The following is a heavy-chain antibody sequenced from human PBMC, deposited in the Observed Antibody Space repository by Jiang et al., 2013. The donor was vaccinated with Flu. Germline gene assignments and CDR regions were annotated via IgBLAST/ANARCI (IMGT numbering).Heavy chain of an antibody. CDR3: ARDGAAPPRGGFFWYFDL. CDR2: A. D-gene: IGHD3-3*01. Sequence: ANNAQKLQGRLTITADKSTNTAYMELSSLRFEDTAVYYCARDGAAPPRGGFFWYFDLWGRGTLVTVSS. J-gene: IGHJ2*01. V-gene: IGHV1-69*04.